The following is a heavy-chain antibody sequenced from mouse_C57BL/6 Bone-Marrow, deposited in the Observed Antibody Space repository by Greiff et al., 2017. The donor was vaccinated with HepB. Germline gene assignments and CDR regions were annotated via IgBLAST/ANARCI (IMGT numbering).Heavy chain of an antibody. CDR2: IRSKSSNYAT. D-gene: IGHD1-1*01. CDR3: VRPHYYGSSYDWYFDV. CDR1: GFTFNTYA. V-gene: IGHV10-3*01. Sequence: DVQLVESGGGLVQPKGSLKLSCAASGFTFNTYAMHWVRQAPGQGLEWVARIRSKSSNYATYYADSVKDRFTISRDASQSMLYLQMNNLKTEDTAMYYCVRPHYYGSSYDWYFDVWGTGTTVTVSS. J-gene: IGHJ1*03.